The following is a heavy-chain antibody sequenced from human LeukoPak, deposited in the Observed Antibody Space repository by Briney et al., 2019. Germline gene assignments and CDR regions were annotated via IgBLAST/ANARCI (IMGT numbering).Heavy chain of an antibody. Sequence: QPGGSLRLSCAASGFTFSSYEMNWVRQAPGKGLEWASYISSSGSTIYYPDSVKGRFTISRDNAKNSLYLQMNSLRAEDTAVYYCARTVGATDSLDYWGQGTLVTVSS. CDR3: ARTVGATDSLDY. CDR2: ISSSGSTI. D-gene: IGHD1-26*01. J-gene: IGHJ4*02. CDR1: GFTFSSYE. V-gene: IGHV3-48*03.